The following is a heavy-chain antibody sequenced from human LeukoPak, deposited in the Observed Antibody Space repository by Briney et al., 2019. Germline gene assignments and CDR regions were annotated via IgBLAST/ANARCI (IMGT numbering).Heavy chain of an antibody. CDR3: ARAYYCGGGSCKLEY. D-gene: IGHD2-15*01. J-gene: IGHJ4*02. Sequence: GAALQISSRGSGYGFNCYWVAWWRRMPGKGGEGMGSIEPGYSDTRYSPYFRGQITISADKSINTAYLRWSSLKASDTAMYYCARAYYCGGGSCKLEYWGQGTLVTVSS. V-gene: IGHV5-51*01. CDR1: GYGFNCYW. CDR2: IEPGYSDT.